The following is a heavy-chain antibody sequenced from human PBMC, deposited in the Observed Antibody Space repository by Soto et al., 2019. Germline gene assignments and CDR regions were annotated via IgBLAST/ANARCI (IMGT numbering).Heavy chain of an antibody. V-gene: IGHV1-3*01. CDR3: ARTIGP. Sequence: QVQLVQSGAEVKKPGASVKISCKASAYTFTSYALNWVRQAPGQRLEWMGWINAGSGNTKYSQNFQGRLSITRDTSASTAYMELSSMTSEDTAVYYCARTIGPWGQGTLVTVSS. CDR1: AYTFTSYA. CDR2: INAGSGNT. J-gene: IGHJ5*02.